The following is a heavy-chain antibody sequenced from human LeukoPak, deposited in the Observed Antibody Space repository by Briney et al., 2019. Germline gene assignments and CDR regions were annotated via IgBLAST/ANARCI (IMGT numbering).Heavy chain of an antibody. Sequence: SQTLSLTCAISGDRVSSNGAAWNWIRQSPSRGLEWLGRTYYRSKWYDDYAVSVKSRITINPDASKNQLSLQLNSVTPEDTAVYYCARAVAGTIDYWGQGTLVTVSS. V-gene: IGHV6-1*01. CDR3: ARAVAGTIDY. CDR1: GDRVSSNGAA. J-gene: IGHJ4*02. D-gene: IGHD6-19*01. CDR2: TYYRSKWYD.